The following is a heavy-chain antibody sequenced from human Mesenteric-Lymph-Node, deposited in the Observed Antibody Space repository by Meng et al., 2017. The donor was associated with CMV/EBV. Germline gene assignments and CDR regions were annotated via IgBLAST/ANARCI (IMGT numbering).Heavy chain of an antibody. CDR3: AKDRGSGGNGYGMDV. Sequence: GESLKISCAASGFTFGSYAMHWVRQAPGKGLEWVAFTRYDGINKYHADSVKGRFTISKDFSKNTLYLQMNSLRVEDTAVYYCAKDRGSGGNGYGMDVWGQGTTVTVSS. CDR1: GFTFGSYA. J-gene: IGHJ6*02. V-gene: IGHV3-30*02. CDR2: TRYDGINK. D-gene: IGHD2-15*01.